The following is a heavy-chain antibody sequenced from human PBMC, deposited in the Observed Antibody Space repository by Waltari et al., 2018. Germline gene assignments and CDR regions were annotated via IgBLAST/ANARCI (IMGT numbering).Heavy chain of an antibody. CDR3: AKSYMRGKTSIAVAGAFDY. J-gene: IGHJ4*02. D-gene: IGHD6-19*01. Sequence: EVQLVESGGGLVQPGRSLRLSCAASGFTFDDYAMHWVRQAPGKGLEWVSGISWNSGSIGYADSVKGRFTISRDNAKNSLYLQMNSLRAEDTALYYCAKSYMRGKTSIAVAGAFDYWGQGTLVTVSS. CDR1: GFTFDDYA. V-gene: IGHV3-9*01. CDR2: ISWNSGSI.